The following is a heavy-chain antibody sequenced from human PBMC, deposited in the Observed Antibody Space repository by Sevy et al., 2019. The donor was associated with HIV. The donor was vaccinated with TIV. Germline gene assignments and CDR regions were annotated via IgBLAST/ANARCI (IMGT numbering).Heavy chain of an antibody. Sequence: GSLRLSCAASGFTFSSYAMSWVRQAPGKGLEWVSAISGSGGSTYYADSVKGRFTISRDNSKNTLYLQMNSLRAEDTAVYYCAKDGTGYDILTGVYYFDYWGQGTLVTVSS. V-gene: IGHV3-23*01. CDR2: ISGSGGST. CDR1: GFTFSSYA. CDR3: AKDGTGYDILTGVYYFDY. J-gene: IGHJ4*02. D-gene: IGHD3-9*01.